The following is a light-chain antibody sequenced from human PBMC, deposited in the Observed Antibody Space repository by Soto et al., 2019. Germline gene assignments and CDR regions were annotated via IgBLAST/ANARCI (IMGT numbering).Light chain of an antibody. CDR3: QQYGSSGT. CDR2: GAS. J-gene: IGKJ1*01. CDR1: QTVSNNY. V-gene: IGKV3-20*01. Sequence: EIVLTQSPRTLSLSLGERSTLSCRASQTVSNNYLAWYQQKPGQAPRLLIYGASNRATGIPDRFSGSGSGTDFTLTISRLEPEDFAVYYCQQYGSSGTFGQGTKVDIK.